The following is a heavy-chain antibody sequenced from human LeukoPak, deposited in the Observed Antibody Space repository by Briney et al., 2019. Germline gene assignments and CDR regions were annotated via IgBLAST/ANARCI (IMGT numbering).Heavy chain of an antibody. CDR3: ARGDLYCSGGSCRLGNWFDP. Sequence: ASVKVSCTASGYTFTGYYMHWVRQAPGQGLEWMGWINPNSGGTNYAQKFQGRVTMTRDTSISTAYMELSRLRSDDTAVYYCARGDLYCSGGSCRLGNWFDPWGQGTLVTVSS. CDR1: GYTFTGYY. V-gene: IGHV1-2*02. J-gene: IGHJ5*02. CDR2: INPNSGGT. D-gene: IGHD2-15*01.